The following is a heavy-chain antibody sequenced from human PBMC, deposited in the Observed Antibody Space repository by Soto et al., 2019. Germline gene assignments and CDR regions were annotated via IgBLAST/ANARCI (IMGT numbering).Heavy chain of an antibody. CDR3: AKRGVDTFGLSY. J-gene: IGHJ4*02. V-gene: IGHV3-74*01. CDR1: GFTFSSFW. CDR2: INTDGSST. Sequence: EVQLVESGGGLVQPGGSLRLSCAVSGFTFSSFWMQWVRQAPGEGLVWVSRINTDGSSTSYADSVKGRFTISRDKAKNTLYLQMNSLRDEDTAMYYCAKRGVDTFGLSYWGQGTLVTVSS. D-gene: IGHD3-10*01.